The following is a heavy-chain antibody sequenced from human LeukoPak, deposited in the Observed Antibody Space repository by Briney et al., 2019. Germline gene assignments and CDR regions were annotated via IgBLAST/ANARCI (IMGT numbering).Heavy chain of an antibody. V-gene: IGHV4-59*01. CDR3: ARVFSSNQYFNY. CDR1: GGSISNYY. J-gene: IGHJ4*02. CDR2: IYYTGST. Sequence: SETLSLTCSVSGGSISNYYWNWIRQPPGKGLEWIGNIYYTGSTYSESTKYTPSLKSRVTISIDTSKNQVSLKLSSVTAADTAVYYCARVFSSNQYFNYWGQGTLVTVSS. D-gene: IGHD3-9*01.